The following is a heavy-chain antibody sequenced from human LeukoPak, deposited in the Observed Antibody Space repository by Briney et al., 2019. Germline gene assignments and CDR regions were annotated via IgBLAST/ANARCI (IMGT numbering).Heavy chain of an antibody. J-gene: IGHJ4*02. CDR2: ISDYNGNT. CDR3: ARDRGPYDILTGGDY. D-gene: IGHD3-9*01. Sequence: ASVKVSCKASGYTFTSYGISWVRQAPGQGLEGMGWISDYNGNTNYAQKLQGRVTMTTDTSTSTAYMELRSLRSEDTAVYYCARDRGPYDILTGGDYWGQGTLVTVSS. CDR1: GYTFTSYG. V-gene: IGHV1-18*01.